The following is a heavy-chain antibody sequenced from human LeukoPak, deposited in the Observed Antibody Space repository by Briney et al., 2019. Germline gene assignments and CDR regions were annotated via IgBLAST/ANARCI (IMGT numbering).Heavy chain of an antibody. D-gene: IGHD6-19*01. J-gene: IGHJ6*02. V-gene: IGHV3-21*01. CDR2: ISSSSSYI. CDR1: GFTFSSYS. Sequence: GGSLRLSCAASGFTFSSYSMNWVRQAPGKGLEWVSAISSSSSYIHYADSVKGRFTISRDNAKNSLYLQMNSLRADDTAVYYCARDSSGWYHGMDVWGQGTAVTVSS. CDR3: ARDSSGWYHGMDV.